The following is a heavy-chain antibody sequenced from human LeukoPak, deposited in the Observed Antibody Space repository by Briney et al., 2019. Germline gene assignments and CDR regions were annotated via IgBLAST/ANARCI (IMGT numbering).Heavy chain of an antibody. Sequence: TGGSLRLSCAASGFTFSSYSMNWVRQAPGKGLEWVANIKQDGSEKYYVDSVKGRFTISRDNAKNSLYLQMNSLRAEDTAVYYCARDSSGWAHYYYYGMDVWGQGTTVTVSS. J-gene: IGHJ6*02. CDR3: ARDSSGWAHYYYYGMDV. D-gene: IGHD6-19*01. CDR2: IKQDGSEK. V-gene: IGHV3-7*01. CDR1: GFTFSSYS.